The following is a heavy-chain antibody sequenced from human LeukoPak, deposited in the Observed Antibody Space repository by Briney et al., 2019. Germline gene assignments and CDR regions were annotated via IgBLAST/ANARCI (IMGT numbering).Heavy chain of an antibody. J-gene: IGHJ4*02. D-gene: IGHD3-10*01. CDR2: IRYDGGNQ. CDR1: GFTFSSYG. V-gene: IGHV3-30*02. CDR3: AKDLEPWFGDLSYYFDY. Sequence: GGSLRLSCAASGFTFSSYGMHWVRQAPAKGLEWVAFIRYDGGNQYNADSVKGRFTISRDNSKNTLYLQMNSLRHENTAVYYCAKDLEPWFGDLSYYFDYWGQGTLVTVSS.